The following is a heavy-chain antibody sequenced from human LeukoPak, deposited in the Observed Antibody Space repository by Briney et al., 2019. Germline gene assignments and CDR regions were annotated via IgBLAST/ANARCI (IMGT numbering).Heavy chain of an antibody. J-gene: IGHJ4*02. CDR1: GFTFSSYW. D-gene: IGHD6-13*01. CDR3: AREIAAAGTIYFDY. V-gene: IGHV3-7*01. Sequence: PGGSLRLSCAASGFTFSSYWMSWVRQAPGKGLEWVANIKQDGSEKYYVDSVKGRFTISRDNAKNSLYLQMNSLRAEDTAVYYCAREIAAAGTIYFDYWGQGTLVTVCS. CDR2: IKQDGSEK.